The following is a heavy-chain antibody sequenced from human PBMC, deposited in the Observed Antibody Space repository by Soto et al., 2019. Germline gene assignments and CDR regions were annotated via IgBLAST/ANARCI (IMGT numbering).Heavy chain of an antibody. Sequence: PSEALSLTCAVYGLSFSGYSWRWIRHAPGKGLEWIWGINPSGDTNYNPSLKSRVSISVDTSKNQFSLKLSSVTAADTAVYYCARGRKVGYYDFWSGYPLVDYGRDVWGQGTTVTVSS. CDR2: INPSGDT. V-gene: IGHV4-34*01. D-gene: IGHD3-3*01. CDR1: GLSFSGYS. CDR3: ARGRKVGYYDFWSGYPLVDYGRDV. J-gene: IGHJ6*02.